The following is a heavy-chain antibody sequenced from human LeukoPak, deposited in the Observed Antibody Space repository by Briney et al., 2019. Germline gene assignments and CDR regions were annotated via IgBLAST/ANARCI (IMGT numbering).Heavy chain of an antibody. CDR2: IYYSGST. J-gene: IGHJ4*02. Sequence: SETLSLTCTLSGGSISSYYWSWIRQPPGKGLEWIGYIYYSGSTNYNPSLKSRVTISLDTSKNQFSLKLSSVTAADTAVYYCARGEGYYYDPVGNDYWGQGTLVTVSS. D-gene: IGHD3-22*01. CDR1: GGSISSYY. V-gene: IGHV4-59*01. CDR3: ARGEGYYYDPVGNDY.